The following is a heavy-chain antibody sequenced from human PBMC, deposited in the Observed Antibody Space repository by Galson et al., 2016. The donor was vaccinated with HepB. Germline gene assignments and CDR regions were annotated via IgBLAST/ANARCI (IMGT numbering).Heavy chain of an antibody. V-gene: IGHV3-23*01. CDR2: ISGSGGST. CDR1: TFTFGTYA. CDR3: AKEGRDILTGYYNGDAFDI. J-gene: IGHJ3*02. Sequence: SLRLSCAASTFTFGTYAMSWVRQAPGKGLEWVSAISGSGGSTYYADSVKGRFTISRDNSKNTLYLQMNSLRAEDTAVYYCAKEGRDILTGYYNGDAFDIWGQGTMVTVSS. D-gene: IGHD3-9*01.